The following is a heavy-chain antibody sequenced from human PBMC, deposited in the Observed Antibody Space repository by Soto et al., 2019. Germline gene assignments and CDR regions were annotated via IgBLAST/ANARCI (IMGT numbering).Heavy chain of an antibody. Sequence: TLSLTCTVSGGSMRSYYWTWIRQPPGRGLEWISHVSYTGTTNYNPSLKSKISISVDMSSHRLSLRLTSLTAADTAIYFCARDRDYGDYDSWGHGTLVTVSS. V-gene: IGHV4-59*01. D-gene: IGHD4-17*01. CDR1: GGSMRSYY. CDR3: ARDRDYGDYDS. CDR2: VSYTGTT. J-gene: IGHJ5*01.